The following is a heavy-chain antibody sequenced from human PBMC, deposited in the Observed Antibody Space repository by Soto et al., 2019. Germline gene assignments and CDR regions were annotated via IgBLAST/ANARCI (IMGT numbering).Heavy chain of an antibody. Sequence: ASVKVSCKASGYTFTSYAMHWVRQAPGQRLEWMGWINAGNGNTKYSQKFQGRVTITEDTSTDTAYMELISLRSEDTAVYYCATFPVVIAAPEYFQHWGQGTLVTVSS. V-gene: IGHV1-3*01. D-gene: IGHD2-21*01. CDR1: GYTFTSYA. CDR2: INAGNGNT. J-gene: IGHJ1*01. CDR3: ATFPVVIAAPEYFQH.